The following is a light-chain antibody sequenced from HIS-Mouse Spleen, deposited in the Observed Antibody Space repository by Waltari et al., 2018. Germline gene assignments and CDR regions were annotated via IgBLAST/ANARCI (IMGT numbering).Light chain of an antibody. CDR3: CSYAGSSTSWV. CDR2: EGS. V-gene: IGLV2-23*01. Sequence: QSALTQPASVSGSPGQSITISCTGTSSDVGGYNLCPWYQQPPGKAPKLMIYEGSKRPSGVSNRFSGSKSGNTASLTISGLQAEDEADYYCCSYAGSSTSWVFGGGTKLTVL. J-gene: IGLJ3*02. CDR1: SSDVGGYNL.